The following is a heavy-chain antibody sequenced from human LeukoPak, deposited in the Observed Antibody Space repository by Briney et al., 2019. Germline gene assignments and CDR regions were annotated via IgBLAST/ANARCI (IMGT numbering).Heavy chain of an antibody. Sequence: HHGGSLRLSCATSGFTFSNHEMNWVRQAPGKGLEWVAHTSRGGSDISYADSVKGRFTISTDNANSSLYLQMNSLRAEDTAVYFCVRARLIRLENFFDYWGQGTLVTVSS. V-gene: IGHV3-48*03. D-gene: IGHD2-21*02. CDR1: GFTFSNHE. J-gene: IGHJ4*02. CDR2: TSRGGSDI. CDR3: VRARLIRLENFFDY.